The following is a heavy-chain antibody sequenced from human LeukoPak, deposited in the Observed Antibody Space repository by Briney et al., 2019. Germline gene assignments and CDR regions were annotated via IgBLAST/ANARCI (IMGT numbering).Heavy chain of an antibody. D-gene: IGHD3-22*01. CDR1: GFTFNSYA. V-gene: IGHV3-23*01. CDR2: ISGSGGST. Sequence: GGSLRLSCAASGFTFNSYAMSWVRPAPGKGVEGVSAISGSGGSTYYADSVKGRFTISRDNSKNTLYLQMNSLRAEDTAVYYCAKDLNHYDSSGYWGQGTLVTVSS. J-gene: IGHJ4*02. CDR3: AKDLNHYDSSGY.